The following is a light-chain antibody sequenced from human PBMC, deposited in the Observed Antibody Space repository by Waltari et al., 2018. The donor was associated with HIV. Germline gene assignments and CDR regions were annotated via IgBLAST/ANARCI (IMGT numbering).Light chain of an antibody. J-gene: IGKJ2*01. CDR3: QQYISHPYT. Sequence: DIQMTQSPSPLPASVGDRATITCRSSQGLGNYLAWFQQKPGKAPKSLIYGASSLQSGVPSKFSGSGSGTYFTLTISNLQPEDFATYYCQQYISHPYTFGQGTKLEIK. CDR1: QGLGNY. CDR2: GAS. V-gene: IGKV1-16*02.